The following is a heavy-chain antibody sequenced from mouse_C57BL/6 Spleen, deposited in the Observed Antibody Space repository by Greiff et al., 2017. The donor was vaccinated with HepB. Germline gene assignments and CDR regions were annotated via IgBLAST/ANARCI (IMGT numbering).Heavy chain of an antibody. V-gene: IGHV1-82*01. J-gene: IGHJ2*01. CDR2: IYPGDGDT. Sequence: VQLQQSGPELVKPGASVKISCKASGYAFSSSWMNWVKQRPGKGLEWIGRIYPGDGDTNYNGKFKGKATLTADKSSSTAYMQLSSLTSEDSAVYFCARKRLRGDFDYWGQGTTLTVSS. D-gene: IGHD1-1*01. CDR1: GYAFSSSW. CDR3: ARKRLRGDFDY.